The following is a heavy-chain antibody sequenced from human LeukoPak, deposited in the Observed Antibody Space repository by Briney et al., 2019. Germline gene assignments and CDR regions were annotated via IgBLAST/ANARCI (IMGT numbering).Heavy chain of an antibody. Sequence: SETLSLTCTVSGGSISSYYWSWIRQPPGKGLEWIGYIYYSGSTNYNPSLKSRVTISVDTSKNQFSLKLSSVTAADTAVYYCARHAPNYYDSSGYYPPDFDYWGQGTLVTVS. CDR1: GGSISSYY. V-gene: IGHV4-59*01. CDR2: IYYSGST. CDR3: ARHAPNYYDSSGYYPPDFDY. J-gene: IGHJ4*02. D-gene: IGHD3-22*01.